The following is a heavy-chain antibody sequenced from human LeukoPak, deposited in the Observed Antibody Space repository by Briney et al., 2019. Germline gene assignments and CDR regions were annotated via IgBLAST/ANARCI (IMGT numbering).Heavy chain of an antibody. V-gene: IGHV3-23*01. Sequence: GGSLRLSCAASGSTFTFYAMRWVRQAPGKGLEWVSVISGSGGSTYYADSVKGRFTISRDNSKNTLYLQMDSLGAEDTAVYYCAKWDGDLYYYYYMDVWGKGTTVTVSS. CDR3: AKWDGDLYYYYYMDV. CDR1: GSTFTFYA. CDR2: ISGSGGST. J-gene: IGHJ6*03. D-gene: IGHD4-17*01.